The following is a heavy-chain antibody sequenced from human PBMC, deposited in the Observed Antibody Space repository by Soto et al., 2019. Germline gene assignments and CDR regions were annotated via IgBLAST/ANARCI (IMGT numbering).Heavy chain of an antibody. CDR2: IYYSGST. Sequence: SETLSLTCTVSGCSIRSYYWSWIRQPPGKGLEWIGYIYYSGSTNYNPSLKSRVTISVDTSKDQFSLKLSSVTAADTAVYYCARSFEYSSPDDAFDIWGQGTMVTVS. CDR3: ARSFEYSSPDDAFDI. V-gene: IGHV4-59*08. D-gene: IGHD6-6*01. CDR1: GCSIRSYY. J-gene: IGHJ3*02.